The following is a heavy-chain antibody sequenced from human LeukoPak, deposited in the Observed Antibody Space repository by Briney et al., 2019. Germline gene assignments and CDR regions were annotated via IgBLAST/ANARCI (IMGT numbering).Heavy chain of an antibody. CDR1: GFTFSTYA. V-gene: IGHV3-23*01. CDR2: ITDSGGNT. J-gene: IGHJ4*02. D-gene: IGHD2-8*01. CDR3: ARAGHCTNGICYTADFDY. Sequence: GGSLRLSCTASGFTFSTYAMSWVRQAPGKGLEWVSAITDSGGNTYYAAPVKGRFTISRDNSKNTLCLQMNSLRAEDTAVYYCARAGHCTNGICYTADFDYWGQGSLVSVSS.